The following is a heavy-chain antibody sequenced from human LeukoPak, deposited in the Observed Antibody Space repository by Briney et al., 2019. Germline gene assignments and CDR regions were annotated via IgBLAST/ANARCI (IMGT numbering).Heavy chain of an antibody. CDR2: INPSGTGT. V-gene: IGHV1-46*01. J-gene: IGHJ5*02. D-gene: IGHD3-10*01. Sequence: ASVKVSCKASGYTITNNYMHWVRQAPGQGLEWMGEINPSGTGTSYAQKFQGRITMTRDTSISTAYMELSRLRSDDTAVYYCARDQHYYGSGSYYIDPWGQGTLVTVSS. CDR1: GYTITNNY. CDR3: ARDQHYYGSGSYYIDP.